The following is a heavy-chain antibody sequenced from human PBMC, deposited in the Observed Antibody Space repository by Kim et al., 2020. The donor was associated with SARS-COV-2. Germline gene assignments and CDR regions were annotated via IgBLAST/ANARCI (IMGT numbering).Heavy chain of an antibody. CDR1: GFTFSSYG. CDR2: ISSSSVTI. D-gene: IGHD2-2*01. CDR3: ARARVPAAMEDY. J-gene: IGHJ4*02. Sequence: GGSLRLSCAVSGFTFSSYGMNWVRQAPGKGLEWVAYISSSSVTIYYADSVKGRFTISRDYGKKSLYLQMNSLRDEDTAVYYCARARVPAAMEDYWGQGTL. V-gene: IGHV3-48*02.